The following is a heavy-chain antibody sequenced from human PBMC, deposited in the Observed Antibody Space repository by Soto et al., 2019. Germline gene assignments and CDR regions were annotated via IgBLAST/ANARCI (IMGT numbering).Heavy chain of an antibody. CDR3: ARDKKQYYDFWSGYANDSYYYYYGMDV. J-gene: IGHJ6*02. CDR1: GYTFTSYA. Sequence: ASVKVSCKASGYTFTSYAMHWVRQAPGQRLEWMGWINAGNGNTKYSQKFQGRVTITRDTSASTAYMELSSLRSEDTAVYYCARDKKQYYDFWSGYANDSYYYYYGMDVWGQGTTVTVSS. V-gene: IGHV1-3*01. D-gene: IGHD3-3*01. CDR2: INAGNGNT.